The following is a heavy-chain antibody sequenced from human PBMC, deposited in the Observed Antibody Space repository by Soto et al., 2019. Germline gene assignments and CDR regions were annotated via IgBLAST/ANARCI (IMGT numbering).Heavy chain of an antibody. CDR3: ARDTREITRVRGVIPYYIYHMDV. CDR1: GGTFNNYA. CDR2: IIPAFGTP. J-gene: IGHJ6*02. D-gene: IGHD3-10*01. V-gene: IGHV1-69*01. Sequence: QVQLAQSGAEVKKRGSSVKVSCRVSGGTFNNYAISWVRQAPGEGLEWMGGIIPAFGTPKYAQRFQDRVTISADVYAATADMELTSLRSDDTSVYYCARDTREITRVRGVIPYYIYHMDVWRPGTTVAVSS.